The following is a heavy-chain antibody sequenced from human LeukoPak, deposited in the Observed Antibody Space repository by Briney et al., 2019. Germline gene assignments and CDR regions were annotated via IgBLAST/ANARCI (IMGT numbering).Heavy chain of an antibody. CDR2: ISYSGTT. J-gene: IGHJ5*02. CDR3: ARLWFGETGWFDP. CDR1: GASISSTSYY. Sequence: SETLSLTCSVSGASISSTSYYWGWIRRPPGKGLEWIGSISYSGTTFYSPSLESRVTISADTSKNQFSLKLSSVTATDTAVYYCARLWFGETGWFDPWGQGTLVTVSS. V-gene: IGHV4-39*07. D-gene: IGHD3-10*01.